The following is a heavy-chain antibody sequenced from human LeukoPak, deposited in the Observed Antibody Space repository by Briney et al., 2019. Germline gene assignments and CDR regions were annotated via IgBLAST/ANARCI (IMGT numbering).Heavy chain of an antibody. V-gene: IGHV3-30*19. D-gene: IGHD2-8*01. CDR2: ISYEGSNK. J-gene: IGHJ6*02. Sequence: PGRSLRLSCAASGFTFSSHGMHWVRQAPGRGLGWVAGISYEGSNKYYADSVKGRFTTSRDNSKNTLYLQMNSLRAEDTAVYYCARGPERTGVGTRYYYDMDVWGQGTTVTVSS. CDR3: ARGPERTGVGTRYYYDMDV. CDR1: GFTFSSHG.